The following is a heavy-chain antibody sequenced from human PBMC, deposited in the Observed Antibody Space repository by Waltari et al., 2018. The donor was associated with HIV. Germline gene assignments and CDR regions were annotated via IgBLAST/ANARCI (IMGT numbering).Heavy chain of an antibody. D-gene: IGHD6-13*01. CDR1: GFSFVTYA. CDR3: ARHSSSHPYYYAMDV. CDR2: SSGTGDHT. Sequence: EVQLLESGGGLVQPGQSLRISCTVSGFSFVTYAMSWVRQAPGKGLEVVSASSGTGDHTFYADSVKGRFTISRDNSKRTLYLQMNSLRAEDTALYYCARHSSSHPYYYAMDVWGQGTTVTVSS. J-gene: IGHJ6*02. V-gene: IGHV3-23*01.